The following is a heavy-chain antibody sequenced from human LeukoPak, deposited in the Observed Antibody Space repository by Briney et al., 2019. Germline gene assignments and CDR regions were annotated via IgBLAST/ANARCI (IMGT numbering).Heavy chain of an antibody. CDR2: IKKDGSEK. Sequence: GGSLRLSCAASGFSFSSYWMSWVRQPPGEGLEWVATIKKDGSEKYYVDSVTGRFTLSRDTAKNSLYLQMNSVRAEDTAVYYCARDVNMDVWGKGTTVTVSS. CDR1: GFSFSSYW. CDR3: ARDVNMDV. J-gene: IGHJ6*03. V-gene: IGHV3-7*01.